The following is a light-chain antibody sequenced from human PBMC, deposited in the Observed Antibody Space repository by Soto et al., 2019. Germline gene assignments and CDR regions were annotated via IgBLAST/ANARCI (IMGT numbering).Light chain of an antibody. CDR2: DNI. Sequence: QLVLTQPPSVSGAPGQRVTISCTGSSSNIGAGYFVHWYQQVPGTAPKLLIYDNINRPSGVPDRFSGSKSGTSASLAITGLQAEDEADYYCQSYDGSLSGYVFGTGTKVTVL. V-gene: IGLV1-40*01. CDR1: SSNIGAGYF. J-gene: IGLJ1*01. CDR3: QSYDGSLSGYV.